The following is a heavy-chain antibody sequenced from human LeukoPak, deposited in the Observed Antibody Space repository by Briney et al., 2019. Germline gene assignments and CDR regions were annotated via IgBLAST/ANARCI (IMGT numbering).Heavy chain of an antibody. J-gene: IGHJ4*02. CDR1: GYTFTDYA. CDR3: ARGGQQWRGGNYFDS. Sequence: ASVKVSCKSSGYTFTDYALHWVRQAPGQSLEWMGWITTGRGETRFSQDFQRRITLTRDKSANTVYMDLTDLTSEDTAVYYCARGGQQWRGGNYFDSWGQGTLVAVSS. V-gene: IGHV1-3*03. CDR2: ITTGRGET. D-gene: IGHD6-19*01.